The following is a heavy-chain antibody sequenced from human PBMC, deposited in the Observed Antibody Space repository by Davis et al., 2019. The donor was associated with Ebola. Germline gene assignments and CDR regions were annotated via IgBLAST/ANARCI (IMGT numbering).Heavy chain of an antibody. CDR1: GGTFSSYA. D-gene: IGHD6-19*01. Sequence: AASVKVSCKASGGTFSSYAISWVRQAPGQGLEWMGWISAYNGNTNYAQKLQGRVTMTTDTSTSTAYMELRSLRSDDTAVYYCARDQQWPGSYYYYGMDVWGQGTTVTVSS. V-gene: IGHV1-18*01. CDR2: ISAYNGNT. J-gene: IGHJ6*02. CDR3: ARDQQWPGSYYYYGMDV.